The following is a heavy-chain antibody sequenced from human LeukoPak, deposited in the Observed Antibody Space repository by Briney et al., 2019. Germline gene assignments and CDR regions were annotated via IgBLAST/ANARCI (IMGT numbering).Heavy chain of an antibody. CDR2: IYTSGST. CDR3: ARLNSGSYYTYYYYYMDV. V-gene: IGHV4-61*02. Sequence: PSETLSLTCTVSGGSISSGSYYWSWIRQPAGKGLEWTGRIYTSGSTNHNPSLKSRVTISVDTSKNQFSLKLSSVTAADTAVYYCARLNSGSYYTYYYYYMDVWGKGTTVTVSS. CDR1: GGSISSGSYY. D-gene: IGHD1-26*01. J-gene: IGHJ6*03.